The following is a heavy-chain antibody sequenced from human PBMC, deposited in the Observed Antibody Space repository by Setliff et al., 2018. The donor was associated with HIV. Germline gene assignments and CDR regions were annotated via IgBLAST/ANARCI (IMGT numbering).Heavy chain of an antibody. J-gene: IGHJ5*02. CDR2: IYQSGSI. V-gene: IGHV4-38-2*01. CDR1: GYSINSGFS. CDR3: ARPRRVRSRAWYWFDI. Sequence: SETRSLTCAASGYSINSGFSRAWIRQPPGQGPQWIGSIYQSGSIYYNPSLQSRVTISVDSSKNQFSLNLFSVTAADTAVYYCARPRRVRSRAWYWFDIWGQGTLVTVSS. D-gene: IGHD6-19*01.